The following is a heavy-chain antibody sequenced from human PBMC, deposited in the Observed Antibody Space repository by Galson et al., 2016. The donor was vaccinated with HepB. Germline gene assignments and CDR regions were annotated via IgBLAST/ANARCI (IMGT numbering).Heavy chain of an antibody. D-gene: IGHD2-2*01. Sequence: ETLSLTCAVSGASVNSSNWWTWVRQAPGKGLEWIGEIYHTGTSNNNPFLNSRFTLSIDKSRNQFSLNLTSVTAADTAVYYCARAAVVPGARMVFDPWGQGMLVTVSS. J-gene: IGHJ5*02. V-gene: IGHV4-4*02. CDR2: IYHTGTS. CDR3: ARAAVVPGARMVFDP. CDR1: GASVNSSNW.